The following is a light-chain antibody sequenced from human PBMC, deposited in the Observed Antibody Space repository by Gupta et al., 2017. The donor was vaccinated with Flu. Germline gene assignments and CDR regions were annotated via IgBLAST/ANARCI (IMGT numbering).Light chain of an antibody. Sequence: QSALTQPASVSGSPGQSITISCTGTSSDIGYYNYVSWYQQYPGKVPKLMIYEVSYRPSGSSDRFSGSKSGNTASLTISGRKAEDEADYYCSSYTGSVTVFGGGTKLTVL. CDR3: SSYTGSVTV. J-gene: IGLJ3*02. CDR2: EVS. V-gene: IGLV2-14*01. CDR1: SSDIGYYNY.